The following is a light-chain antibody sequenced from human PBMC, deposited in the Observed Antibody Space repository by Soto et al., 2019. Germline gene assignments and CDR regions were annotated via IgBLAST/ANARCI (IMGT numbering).Light chain of an antibody. CDR3: QQYKSWPPIT. Sequence: EIVMTQSPATLSVSPVEVVILSCSPSHTVPSRIACYQPKPGQAPSLLIYGASTRATGVPDRFSCTGSGTEFTLTIRSLKSEDYAVYYCQQYKSWPPITCGQGTRLDIK. CDR1: HTVPSR. CDR2: GAS. J-gene: IGKJ5*01. V-gene: IGKV3-15*01.